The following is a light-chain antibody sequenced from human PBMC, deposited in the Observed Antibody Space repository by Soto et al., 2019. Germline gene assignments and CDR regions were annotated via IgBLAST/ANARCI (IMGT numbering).Light chain of an antibody. CDR1: SSDVGGYTY. CDR3: SSYTSSSTLEV. CDR2: EVS. Sequence: QSALTQPASVSGSPGQSITISCTGTSSDVGGYTYVSWFQQHPGKAPKLMIYEVSTRPSGVSNRFSGSKSGNTASLTISGLQAEDEADYYCSSYTSSSTLEVFGGGTKLT. J-gene: IGLJ2*01. V-gene: IGLV2-14*01.